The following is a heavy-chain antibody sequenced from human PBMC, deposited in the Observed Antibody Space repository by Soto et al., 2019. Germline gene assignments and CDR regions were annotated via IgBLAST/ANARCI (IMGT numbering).Heavy chain of an antibody. V-gene: IGHV1-18*01. D-gene: IGHD6-19*01. CDR1: GYTFTSYG. J-gene: IGHJ4*02. CDR3: ARDEELAAYSSGWLFDY. Sequence: QVPLVQSGAEVKKPGASVKVSCKASGYTFTSYGISWVRQAPGQGLEWMGWISAYNGNTNYAQKLQGRVTMTTDTSTSTAYMELRSLRSDDTAVYYCARDEELAAYSSGWLFDYWGQGTLVTVSS. CDR2: ISAYNGNT.